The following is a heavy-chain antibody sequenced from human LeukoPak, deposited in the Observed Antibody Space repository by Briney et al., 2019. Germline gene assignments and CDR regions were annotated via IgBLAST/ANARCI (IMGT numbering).Heavy chain of an antibody. D-gene: IGHD3-10*01. V-gene: IGHV3-20*01. CDR1: GFTFDDYG. Sequence: GGSLRLSCAASGFTFDDYGMSWVRQAPGEGLEWVSGINWSGGSTGYADSVKGRFTISRDNAKNSLYLQMNSLRAEDTALYHCARGVYGSGSYWFDPWGQGTLVTVSS. CDR2: INWSGGST. J-gene: IGHJ5*02. CDR3: ARGVYGSGSYWFDP.